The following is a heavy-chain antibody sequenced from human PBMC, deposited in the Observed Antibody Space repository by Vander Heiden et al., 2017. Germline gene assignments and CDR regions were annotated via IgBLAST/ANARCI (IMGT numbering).Heavy chain of an antibody. CDR1: GFPFSSYA. CDR2: ISYDGSNK. V-gene: IGHV3-30*18. J-gene: IGHJ6*02. D-gene: IGHD2-15*01. CDR3: AKDRVAAAPNNGGYYYYGMDV. Sequence: QVQLVESGGGVVQPGRSLRLSCAASGFPFSSYAMPWVRQAPGKGLGWVAVISYDGSNKYYADSVKGRFTISRDNSKNTLYLQMNSLRAEDTAVYYCAKDRVAAAPNNGGYYYYGMDVWGQGTTVTVSS.